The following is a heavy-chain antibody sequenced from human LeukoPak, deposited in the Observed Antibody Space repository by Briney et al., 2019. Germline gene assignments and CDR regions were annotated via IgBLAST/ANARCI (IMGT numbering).Heavy chain of an antibody. CDR2: ISGSGGST. J-gene: IGHJ4*02. CDR3: AKRSAPRGYFDY. D-gene: IGHD3-10*01. V-gene: IGHV3-23*01. CDR1: GFTFSSYA. Sequence: GGSLRLSCAASGFTFSSYAMSWVRQAPGKGLEWVSAISGSGGSTYYADSVKGRFAISRDNSKNTLYLQMNSLRAEDTAVYYCAKRSAPRGYFDYWGQGTLVTVSS.